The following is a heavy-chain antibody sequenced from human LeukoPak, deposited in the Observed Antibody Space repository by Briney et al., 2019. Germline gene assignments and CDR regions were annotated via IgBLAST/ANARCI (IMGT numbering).Heavy chain of an antibody. D-gene: IGHD3-22*01. Sequence: GGSLRLSCAASGFTFSSYGMHWVRQAPGKGLEWVAVISYDGSNKYYADSVKGRFTISRDNSKNTLYLQMNSLRAEDTDVYYCAKSESRGHYYDSSGYYLFDYWGQGTLVTVSS. CDR1: GFTFSSYG. V-gene: IGHV3-30*18. J-gene: IGHJ4*02. CDR2: ISYDGSNK. CDR3: AKSESRGHYYDSSGYYLFDY.